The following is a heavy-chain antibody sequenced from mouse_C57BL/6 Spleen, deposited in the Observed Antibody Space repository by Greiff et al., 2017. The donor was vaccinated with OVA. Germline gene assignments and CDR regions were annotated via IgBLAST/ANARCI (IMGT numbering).Heavy chain of an antibody. CDR2: IYPSDSET. Sequence: VQLQQPGAELVRPGSSVKLSCKASGYTFTSYWMDWVKQRPGQGLEWIGNIYPSDSETHYNQKFKDKATFTVDKSSSTAYMQLSSLTSEDSAVYYCAFITTVVATGAMDYWGQGTSVTVSS. V-gene: IGHV1-61*01. CDR3: AFITTVVATGAMDY. D-gene: IGHD1-1*01. CDR1: GYTFTSYW. J-gene: IGHJ4*01.